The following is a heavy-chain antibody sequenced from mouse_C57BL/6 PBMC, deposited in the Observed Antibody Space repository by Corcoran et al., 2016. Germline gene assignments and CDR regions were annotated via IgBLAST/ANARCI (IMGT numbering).Heavy chain of an antibody. Sequence: QVQLQQSGAELARPGASVKLSCKASGYTFTSYGISWVKQRTGQGLEWIGEIYPRSGNTYYNEKFKGKATLTADKSSSTAYMELRSLTSEDSAVYFCARKGITTVVATFDYWGQGTTLTVSS. V-gene: IGHV1-81*01. J-gene: IGHJ2*01. CDR2: IYPRSGNT. D-gene: IGHD1-1*01. CDR3: ARKGITTVVATFDY. CDR1: GYTFTSYG.